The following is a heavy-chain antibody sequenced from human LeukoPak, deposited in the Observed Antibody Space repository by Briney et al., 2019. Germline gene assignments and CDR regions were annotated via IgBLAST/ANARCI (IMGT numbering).Heavy chain of an antibody. Sequence: SVKVSCKASGGTFSSYAISWVRQAPGQGLEWMGRIIPILDITDYAQKFQARVTITPDKYTSTVYMDLSSLVSEDTAMYYGARARRSDNSLYDYWGQGTLVTVSS. CDR3: ARARRSDNSLYDY. V-gene: IGHV1-69*04. CDR1: GGTFSSYA. D-gene: IGHD6-13*01. CDR2: IIPILDIT. J-gene: IGHJ4*02.